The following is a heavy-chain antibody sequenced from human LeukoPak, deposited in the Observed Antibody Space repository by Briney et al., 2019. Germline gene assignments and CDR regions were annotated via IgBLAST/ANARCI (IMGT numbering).Heavy chain of an antibody. J-gene: IGHJ5*02. CDR1: GYTFTSYG. Sequence: ASVKVSCKASGYTFTSYGISWVRQAPGQGLEWMGWISAYNGNTNYAQKLQGRVTMTTDTSTSTAYMELRSLRSDDTAVYYCARDPYFDWLLPHNWFDPWGQGTLVTVSS. CDR3: ARDPYFDWLLPHNWFDP. D-gene: IGHD3-9*01. V-gene: IGHV1-18*01. CDR2: ISAYNGNT.